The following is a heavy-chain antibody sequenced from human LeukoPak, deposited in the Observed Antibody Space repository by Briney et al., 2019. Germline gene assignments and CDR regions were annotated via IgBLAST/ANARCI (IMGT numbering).Heavy chain of an antibody. CDR3: ARKGCFDNCHLFDY. V-gene: IGHV1-18*01. Sequence: ASVKVSCKASGYTFSTYGINWVRQAPGQGLEWMGWINTNNGNTNYAQKFQGRVTMTRDTSTSTAYMELRSLGSDDTAVYYCARKGCFDNCHLFDYWGQGTLVTVSS. D-gene: IGHD1-20*01. CDR2: INTNNGNT. J-gene: IGHJ4*02. CDR1: GYTFSTYG.